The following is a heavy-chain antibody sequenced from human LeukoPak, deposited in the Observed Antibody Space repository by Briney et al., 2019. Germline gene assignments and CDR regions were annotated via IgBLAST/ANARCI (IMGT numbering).Heavy chain of an antibody. J-gene: IGHJ3*02. CDR1: GGTISSYY. CDR2: IYYSGSP. D-gene: IGHD4-17*01. V-gene: IGHV4-59*08. CDR3: ARGTVTTSMKAFDI. Sequence: SETLSLTCTVSGGTISSYYWSWIRQPPGKGLEWIGYIYYSGSPNYNPSLKSRVTTSVDTYKKQSALKLSSVTAADTAVYYCARGTVTTSMKAFDIWGQGTMVTVSS.